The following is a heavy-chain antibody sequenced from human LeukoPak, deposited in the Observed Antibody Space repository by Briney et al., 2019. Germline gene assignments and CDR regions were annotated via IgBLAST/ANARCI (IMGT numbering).Heavy chain of an antibody. D-gene: IGHD6-19*01. V-gene: IGHV3-30*02. J-gene: IGHJ5*02. Sequence: GGSLRLSCAASGFTFSSYGMHWVRQAPGKGLEWVAFIRYDGSIKYYADSVKGRFTISRDSSKNILYLQMNSLRAEDTAVYYCAKDPRKNSNGWYRGADWFDPWGQGTLVTVSS. CDR3: AKDPRKNSNGWYRGADWFDP. CDR2: IRYDGSIK. CDR1: GFTFSSYG.